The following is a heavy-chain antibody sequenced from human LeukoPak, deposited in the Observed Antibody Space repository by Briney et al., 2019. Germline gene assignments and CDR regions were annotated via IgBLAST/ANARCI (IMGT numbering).Heavy chain of an antibody. J-gene: IGHJ3*02. Sequence: GASVKVSCKASGGTFSSYAISWVRQAPGQGLEWMGGIIPIFGTANYAQKFQGRVTITTDESTSTAYMELSSLRSEDTAVYYCASSGTFDAFDIWGQGTMVTVSS. CDR3: ASSGTFDAFDI. CDR1: GGTFSSYA. V-gene: IGHV1-69*05. D-gene: IGHD6-6*01. CDR2: IIPIFGTA.